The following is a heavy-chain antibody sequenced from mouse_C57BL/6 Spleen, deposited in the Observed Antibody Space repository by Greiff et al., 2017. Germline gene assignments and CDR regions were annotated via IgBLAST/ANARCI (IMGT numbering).Heavy chain of an antibody. CDR3: ARSEERGYYYAMDY. V-gene: IGHV1-18*01. CDR2: INPNNGGT. Sequence: VQLQQSGPELVKPGASVKIPCKASGYTFTDYNMDWVKQSHGKSLEWIGDINPNNGGTIYNQKFKGKATLTVDKSSSTAYMELRSLTSEDTAVYYCARSEERGYYYAMDYWGQGTSVTVSS. CDR1: GYTFTDYN. J-gene: IGHJ4*01.